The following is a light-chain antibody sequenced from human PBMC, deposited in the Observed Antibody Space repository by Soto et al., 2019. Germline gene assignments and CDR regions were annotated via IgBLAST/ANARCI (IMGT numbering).Light chain of an antibody. CDR2: DVS. CDR1: SSDVGAYNY. Sequence: QSVLTQPASVSGSPGQSITISCTGTSSDVGAYNYVSWYQHHPGKAPKLMIYDVSNRPSGVSNRFSGSKSGNTASLTISGLQAEDEADYYCNSFTTSSTLVFGGGTKVTGL. V-gene: IGLV2-14*03. J-gene: IGLJ2*01. CDR3: NSFTTSSTLV.